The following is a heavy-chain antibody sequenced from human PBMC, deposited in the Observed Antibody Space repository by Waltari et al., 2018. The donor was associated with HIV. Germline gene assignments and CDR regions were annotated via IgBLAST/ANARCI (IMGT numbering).Heavy chain of an antibody. CDR3: ATGGGTTSIQLYDLDV. J-gene: IGHJ6*02. V-gene: IGHV1-24*01. Sequence: QVQLIQSGAEVKKPGASVKVSCKVFGYTLTELSMHWVRQAPGKGLEWMGGFDPEDNETIYAQEFHGSVTMTEDTATDSAYMERSSLTSEDTAVYYCATGGGTTSIQLYDLDVWGQGTTVTVSS. CDR2: FDPEDNET. CDR1: GYTLTELS. D-gene: IGHD1-26*01.